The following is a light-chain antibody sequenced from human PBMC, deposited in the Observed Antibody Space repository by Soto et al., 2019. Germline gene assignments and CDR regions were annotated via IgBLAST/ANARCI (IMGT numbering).Light chain of an antibody. CDR2: GAS. V-gene: IGKV3-20*01. Sequence: IVLTQSPGTLSLSPGERATLSCRASQSVSSSYLAWYQQKPGQAPRLLIYGASSRATGIPDRFSGSGSGTDFTLTISRLEPEDFAVYYCQQYGSSLLLTFGGGTKVAIK. CDR3: QQYGSSLLLT. J-gene: IGKJ4*01. CDR1: QSVSSSY.